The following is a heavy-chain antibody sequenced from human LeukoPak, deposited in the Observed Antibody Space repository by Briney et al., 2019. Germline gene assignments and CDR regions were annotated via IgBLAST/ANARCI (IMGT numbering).Heavy chain of an antibody. V-gene: IGHV3-30*18. D-gene: IGHD6-25*01. CDR3: AKGTPATSN. J-gene: IGHJ4*02. Sequence: GGSLRLSCAASGFTFSNYGMHGVPGAPGKGLERGAVISSAGNNQYYVDSVKGRFTISRDNSQNTLYLQMNSLRAEDPAVYYCAKGTPATSNWGRGTLVTVSS. CDR2: ISSAGNNQ. CDR1: GFTFSNYG.